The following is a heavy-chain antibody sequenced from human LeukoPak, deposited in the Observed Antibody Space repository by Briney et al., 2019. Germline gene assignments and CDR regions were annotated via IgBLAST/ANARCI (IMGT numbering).Heavy chain of an antibody. V-gene: IGHV3-48*01. J-gene: IGHJ4*02. CDR3: ARDRIKSGSYYFDY. D-gene: IGHD1-26*01. CDR1: AFSFRDYS. Sequence: GGSQSLSCGASAFSFRDYSVKCVRQAPGKGLEWVSYISGRSSTRYYADSVKGRFTISRDNAKNSMYLQMNSLRAEDTAVYYCARDRIKSGSYYFDYWGQGTLVTVSS. CDR2: ISGRSSTR.